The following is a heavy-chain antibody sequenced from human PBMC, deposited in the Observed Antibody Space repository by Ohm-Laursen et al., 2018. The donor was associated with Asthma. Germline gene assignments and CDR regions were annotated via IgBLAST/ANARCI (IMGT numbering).Heavy chain of an antibody. Sequence: SLRLSCAASGFTFSIYALHWVRQAPGKGLEWVAIISSDETYKNYANSVKGRFTISKDNSKNTLFLQMNSLRPDDTAVYYCARRDFSGGDTNAAFDIWGQGTMVAVSS. CDR3: ARRDFSGGDTNAAFDI. CDR1: GFTFSIYA. J-gene: IGHJ3*02. V-gene: IGHV3-30*04. D-gene: IGHD2-21*02. CDR2: ISSDETYK.